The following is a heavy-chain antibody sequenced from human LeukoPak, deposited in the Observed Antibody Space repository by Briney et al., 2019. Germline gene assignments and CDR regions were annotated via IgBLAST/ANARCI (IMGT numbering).Heavy chain of an antibody. CDR1: GYTFTSYD. Sequence: GASVKVSCKASGYTFTSYDINWVRQATGQGLEWMGWMNPNSDNTGSAQRFQGRVTMTRDTSISTAYMELSSLTSEDTAVYYCARGPLVRLPSSFDPWGQGTLVTVSS. J-gene: IGHJ5*02. V-gene: IGHV1-8*01. CDR2: MNPNSDNT. CDR3: ARGPLVRLPSSFDP. D-gene: IGHD3-16*02.